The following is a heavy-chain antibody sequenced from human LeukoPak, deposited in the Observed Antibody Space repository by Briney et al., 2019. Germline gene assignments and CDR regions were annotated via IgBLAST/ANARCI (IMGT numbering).Heavy chain of an antibody. CDR3: AKGKYGRYYYYGMDV. CDR1: GFTVSSNY. J-gene: IGHJ6*02. CDR2: IKQDGSEK. D-gene: IGHD2-2*01. Sequence: GGSLRLSCAASGFTVSSNYMSWVRQAPGKGLEWVANIKQDGSEKYYVDSVKGRFTISRDNAKNSLYLQMNSLRAEDTAVYYCAKGKYGRYYYYGMDVWGQGTTVTVSS. V-gene: IGHV3-7*01.